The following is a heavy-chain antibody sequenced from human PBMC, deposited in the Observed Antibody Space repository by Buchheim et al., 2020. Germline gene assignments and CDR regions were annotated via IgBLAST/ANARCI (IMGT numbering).Heavy chain of an antibody. Sequence: QVQLRQWGAGLLKPSETLSLTCAVYGGSFSGYYWSWIRQPPGKGLEWIGEINHSGSTNYNPSLKSRVTISVDTSKNQFSLKLSSVTAADTSVYYCARGIVGATRGLFDYWGQGTL. D-gene: IGHD1-26*01. CDR1: GGSFSGYY. CDR3: ARGIVGATRGLFDY. J-gene: IGHJ4*02. V-gene: IGHV4-34*01. CDR2: INHSGST.